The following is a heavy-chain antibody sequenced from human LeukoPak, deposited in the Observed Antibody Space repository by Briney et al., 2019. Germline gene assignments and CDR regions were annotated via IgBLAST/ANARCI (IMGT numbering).Heavy chain of an antibody. V-gene: IGHV3-7*01. CDR3: ARDQTYCGGDCYGY. Sequence: PGGSLRLSCAASGFTFSSYWVSWVRQAPGKGLEWVANIKQDGSEKYYVDSVKGRFTISRDNAENSLYLQMNSLRAEDTAVYYCARDQTYCGGDCYGYWGQGTLVTVSS. CDR1: GFTFSSYW. J-gene: IGHJ4*02. D-gene: IGHD2-21*01. CDR2: IKQDGSEK.